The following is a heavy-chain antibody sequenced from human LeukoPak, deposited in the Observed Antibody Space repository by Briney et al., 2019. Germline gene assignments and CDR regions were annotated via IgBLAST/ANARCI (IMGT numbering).Heavy chain of an antibody. CDR2: MNPNSGNT. CDR3: VRGPPRAYCGGDCYYYFDY. J-gene: IGHJ4*02. CDR1: GYTFTSYD. D-gene: IGHD2-21*02. V-gene: IGHV1-8*01. Sequence: GASVKVSCKASGYTFTSYDINWVRQVTGQRLEWMGWMNPNSGNTGYAQKFQGRVTMTTNTSINTAYMELSSLRSEDMAVYYCVRGPPRAYCGGDCYYYFDYWGQGTLVTVSS.